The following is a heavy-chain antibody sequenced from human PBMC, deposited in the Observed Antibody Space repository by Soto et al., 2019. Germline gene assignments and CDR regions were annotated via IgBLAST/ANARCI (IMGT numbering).Heavy chain of an antibody. J-gene: IGHJ4*02. Sequence: QVQLVESGGGVVQPGTSLRLSCAASGFTFSDYGMHWVRQAPGKGLEWVAIISYDGTNQYYADSVKGRFTISRDYSKNSLYLQMNSLRPEDTAVYYCAKALGELSPESYDHWCQGGLVSVSS. D-gene: IGHD3-16*02. CDR2: ISYDGTNQ. CDR1: GFTFSDYG. CDR3: AKALGELSPESYDH. V-gene: IGHV3-30*18.